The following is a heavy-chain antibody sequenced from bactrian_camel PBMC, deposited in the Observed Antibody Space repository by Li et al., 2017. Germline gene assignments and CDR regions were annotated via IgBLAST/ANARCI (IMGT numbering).Heavy chain of an antibody. CDR1: GFTFSSYW. D-gene: IGHD4*01. CDR2: IGSDGANT. V-gene: IGHV3S6*01. J-gene: IGHJ6*01. CDR3: AAKECDYEGDGPDFDF. Sequence: HVQLVESGGGLVQPGGSLTLSCAASGFTFSSYWMYWVRQAPGKGLEWVSGIGSDGANTYYADSVKGRFTISRDNDKNTVYLQMNSLKPEDTAMYHCAAKECDYEGDGPDFDFWGQGTQVTVS.